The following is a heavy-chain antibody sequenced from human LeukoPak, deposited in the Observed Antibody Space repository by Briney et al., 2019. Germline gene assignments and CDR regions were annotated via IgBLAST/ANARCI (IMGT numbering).Heavy chain of an antibody. V-gene: IGHV3-23*01. CDR2: ISGSGGST. CDR1: GLTFSDYS. Sequence: GGSLRLSCAASGLTFSDYSMTWVRQAPGKGLEWVSGISGSGGSTYYADSVKGRFTISRDNSKNTLYVQMNSLRAEDTAVYYCAKGRAGIDYWGQGTLVIVSS. J-gene: IGHJ4*02. D-gene: IGHD6-19*01. CDR3: AKGRAGIDY.